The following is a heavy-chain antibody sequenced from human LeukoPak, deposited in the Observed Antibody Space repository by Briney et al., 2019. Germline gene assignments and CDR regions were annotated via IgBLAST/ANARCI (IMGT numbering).Heavy chain of an antibody. CDR2: IYNVVTP. J-gene: IGHJ4*02. D-gene: IGHD1-14*01. CDR3: VQTTGWPGFDY. CDR1: GAPFSRFY. V-gene: IGHV4-4*09. Sequence: SETLSLICTTSGAPFSRFYWIWARQPPGKGLEWIGTIYNVVTPFFKPSLKSRVTLSVDTSKTQFSLQLSSVTAADTAVYYCVQTTGWPGFDYWGQGILVTVSS.